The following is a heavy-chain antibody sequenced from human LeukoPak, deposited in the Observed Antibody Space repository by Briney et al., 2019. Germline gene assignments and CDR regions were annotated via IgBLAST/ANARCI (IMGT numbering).Heavy chain of an antibody. D-gene: IGHD3/OR15-3a*01. CDR1: GGSISSHY. Sequence: SETLSLTCTVSGGSISSHYWSWIRQPPGKGLEWIGYMYYSGSTKYNSSLKSRVTISVDTSKNQFSLKLSSVAAADTAVYYCARNGAVDWDAEYAFDIWGQGTWVTVSS. CDR2: MYYSGST. V-gene: IGHV4-59*11. CDR3: ARNGAVDWDAEYAFDI. J-gene: IGHJ3*02.